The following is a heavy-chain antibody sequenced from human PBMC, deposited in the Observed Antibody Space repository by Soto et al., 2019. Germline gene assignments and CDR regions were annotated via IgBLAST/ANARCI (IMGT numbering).Heavy chain of an antibody. CDR3: ARDRVYISHWYGGFDY. Sequence: QVQLAQSGAEVKKPGASVKVTCKASGYTFTTYAMHWVRQAPGQRLEWMGWINAVNGNTKYSQKFQGRVIITTDTPASTAYMELISLRSEDTAVYFCARDRVYISHWYGGFDYWGQGTLVTVSS. CDR2: INAVNGNT. J-gene: IGHJ4*02. D-gene: IGHD6-19*01. V-gene: IGHV1-3*01. CDR1: GYTFTTYA.